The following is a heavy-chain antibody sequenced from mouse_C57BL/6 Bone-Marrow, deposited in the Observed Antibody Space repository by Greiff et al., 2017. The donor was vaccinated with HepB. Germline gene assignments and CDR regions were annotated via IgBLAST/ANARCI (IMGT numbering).Heavy chain of an antibody. CDR3: ARRRNYDNYWYFDV. Sequence: EVKLMESGPGLVKPSQSLSLTCSVTGYSITSGYYWNWIRQFPGNVLEWMGYISYDGSNNYNPSLKNRIFITRDTSKNQFFLKLNSVTTEDTATYYCARRRNYDNYWYFDVWGTGTTVTVSS. CDR2: ISYDGSN. V-gene: IGHV3-6*01. CDR1: GYSITSGYY. J-gene: IGHJ1*03. D-gene: IGHD2-4*01.